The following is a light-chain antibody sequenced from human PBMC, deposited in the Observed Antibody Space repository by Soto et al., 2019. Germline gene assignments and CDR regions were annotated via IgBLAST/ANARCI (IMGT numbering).Light chain of an antibody. CDR1: QSVSSSQ. Sequence: EILLAPSPGTLSFSPSERATLSCRASQSVSSSQLAWYQQKPGQAPRLLIFGASIRDTGIPDRFSGSGSGTDFTLTINRLQPEDFAMYYCQQYGSSPGTFGPGTKVDIK. CDR3: QQYGSSPGT. CDR2: GAS. J-gene: IGKJ1*01. V-gene: IGKV3-20*01.